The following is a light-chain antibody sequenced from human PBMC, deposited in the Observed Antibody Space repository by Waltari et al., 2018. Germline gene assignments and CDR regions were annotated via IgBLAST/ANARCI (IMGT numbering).Light chain of an antibody. Sequence: TVLTQSPGTLSLSPAERAPLPCRASQSVSRSLAWYQQKPGQAPKLLIYGASTRATGIPDRFTCSGSGTDFSLTISSLEPEDFAIYFCQHYVRLPATFGQGTKVEIK. V-gene: IGKV3-20*01. CDR2: GAS. CDR1: QSVSRS. J-gene: IGKJ1*01. CDR3: QHYVRLPAT.